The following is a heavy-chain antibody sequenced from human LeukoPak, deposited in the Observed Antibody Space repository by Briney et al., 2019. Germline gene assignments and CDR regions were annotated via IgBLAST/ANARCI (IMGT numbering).Heavy chain of an antibody. CDR3: ARIRERIAAAGRSNWFDP. J-gene: IGHJ5*02. Sequence: ASVKVSCKASGYTFTSYGISWVRQAPGQGLEWMGWISAYNGNTNYAQKLQGRVTMTTDTSTSTAYMELRSLRSDDTAVYYCARIRERIAAAGRSNWFDPWGQGTLVTVSS. CDR1: GYTFTSYG. CDR2: ISAYNGNT. V-gene: IGHV1-18*01. D-gene: IGHD6-13*01.